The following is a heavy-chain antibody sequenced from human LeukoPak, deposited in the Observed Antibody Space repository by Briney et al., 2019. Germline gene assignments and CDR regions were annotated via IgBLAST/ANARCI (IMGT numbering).Heavy chain of an antibody. CDR1: GGSISSGDYY. CDR3: ARVRGALYRGYFQH. CDR2: IYYSGST. D-gene: IGHD3-16*01. V-gene: IGHV4-30-4*01. Sequence: SETLSLTCTVSGGSISSGDYYWSWIRQPPGKGLEWIGYIYYSGSTYYNPSLKSRVTISVDTSKNQFSLKLSSVTAADTAVYYCARVRGALYRGYFQHWGRGTLVTVSS. J-gene: IGHJ1*01.